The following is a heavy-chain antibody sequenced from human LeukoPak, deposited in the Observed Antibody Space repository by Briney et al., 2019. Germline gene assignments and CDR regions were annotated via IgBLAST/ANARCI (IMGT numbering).Heavy chain of an antibody. CDR3: AGIPVFGVVLHQEPV. J-gene: IGHJ6*04. CDR1: GGTFSDYA. CDR2: FIPVLGTA. D-gene: IGHD2-8*01. Sequence: SVRVSCKASGGTFSDYALNWVRQAPGQGLEWMGVFIPVLGTANSTQNFQDRVSITADISTHTVYMELSSLKSEDTAVYFCAGIPVFGVVLHQEPVWGKGTTVTVSS. V-gene: IGHV1-69*10.